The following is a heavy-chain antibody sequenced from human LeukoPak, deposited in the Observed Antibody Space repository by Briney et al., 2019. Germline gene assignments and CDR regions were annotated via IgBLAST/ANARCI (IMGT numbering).Heavy chain of an antibody. CDR2: ISSSGSTI. D-gene: IGHD5-18*01. V-gene: IGHV3-48*04. J-gene: IGHJ4*02. Sequence: GGSLRLSCAASGFTFSSYSMNWVRQAPGKGLEWVSYISSSGSTIYYADSVKGRFTISRDNAKNSLYLQMNSLRAEDTAVYYCAKVLSGYSYGTFDYWGQGTLVTVSS. CDR1: GFTFSSYS. CDR3: AKVLSGYSYGTFDY.